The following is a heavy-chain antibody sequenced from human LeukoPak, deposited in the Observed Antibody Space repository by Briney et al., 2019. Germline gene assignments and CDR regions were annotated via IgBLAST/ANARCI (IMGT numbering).Heavy chain of an antibody. J-gene: IGHJ6*03. CDR2: IRYDGSNK. CDR3: ARDGGGGASDYYYYMDV. Sequence: PGGSLRLSCAASGFTFSSYGMHWVRQAPGKGLEWVSFIRYDGSNKYYADSVKGRFTISRDNSKNTLYLQMNSLRAEDTAVYYCARDGGGGASDYYYYMDVWGKGTTVTVPS. CDR1: GFTFSSYG. D-gene: IGHD3-16*01. V-gene: IGHV3-30*02.